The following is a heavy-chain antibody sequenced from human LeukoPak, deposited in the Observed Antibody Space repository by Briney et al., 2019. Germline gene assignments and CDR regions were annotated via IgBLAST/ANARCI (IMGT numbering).Heavy chain of an antibody. J-gene: IGHJ2*01. CDR1: DFTFSSYA. CDR2: ITGAGGST. CDR3: AKGDHGGNIYWYFDL. D-gene: IGHD4/OR15-4a*01. V-gene: IGHV3-23*01. Sequence: GGSLRLSCAVSDFTFSSYAMSWVRQAPGKGLEWVSAITGAGGSTYYADSVKGRFTISRDNSKNTLYLQMNSLRAEDTAVYFCAKGDHGGNIYWYFDLWGRGTLVTVAS.